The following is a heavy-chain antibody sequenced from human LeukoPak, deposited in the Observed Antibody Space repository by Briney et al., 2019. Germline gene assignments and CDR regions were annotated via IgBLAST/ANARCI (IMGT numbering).Heavy chain of an antibody. V-gene: IGHV3-30*02. D-gene: IGHD3-9*01. J-gene: IGHJ4*02. CDR2: IRYDGSNK. Sequence: SGGSLRLSCAASGFTFSSYGMHWVRQAPGKGLEWVAFIRYDGSNKYYADSVKGRFTISRDNSKNTLYLQMNSLRAEDTAVYYCAKDFLRYFDWLLLIDYWGQGTLVTVSS. CDR3: AKDFLRYFDWLLLIDY. CDR1: GFTFSSYG.